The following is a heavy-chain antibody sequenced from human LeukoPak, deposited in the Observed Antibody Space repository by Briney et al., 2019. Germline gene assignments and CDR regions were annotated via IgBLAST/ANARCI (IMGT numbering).Heavy chain of an antibody. CDR3: AREAIAAAALYYFDY. V-gene: IGHV1-46*02. J-gene: IGHJ4*02. D-gene: IGHD6-13*01. Sequence: ASVKVSCKASGYTFNSYGISWVRQAPGQGLEWMGIINPSGGSTSYAQKFQGRVTMTRDTSTSTVYMELSSLRSEDTAVYYCAREAIAAAALYYFDYWGQGTLVTVSS. CDR1: GYTFNSYG. CDR2: INPSGGST.